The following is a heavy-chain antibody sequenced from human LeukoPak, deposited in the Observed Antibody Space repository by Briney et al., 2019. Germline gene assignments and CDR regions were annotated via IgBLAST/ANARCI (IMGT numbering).Heavy chain of an antibody. CDR2: INPNSGGT. Sequence: ASVKVSCKASGYTFTGYYMHWVRQAPGQGLEWMGWINPNSGGTNYAQKFQGRVTMTRDTSISTAYMELSRLRSDDTAVYYCAREYSSSWLSFDPWGQGTLVTVSS. CDR1: GYTFTGYY. D-gene: IGHD6-13*01. V-gene: IGHV1-2*02. CDR3: AREYSSSWLSFDP. J-gene: IGHJ5*02.